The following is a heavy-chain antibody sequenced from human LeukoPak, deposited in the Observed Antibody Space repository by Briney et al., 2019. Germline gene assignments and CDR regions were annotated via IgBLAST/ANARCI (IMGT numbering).Heavy chain of an antibody. Sequence: ASVKVSCKASGYTFTNYYVHRVRQAPGQGLEWMGVINPRDGSTSYAQKFQGRVTMTRDTSTSTVYMELSSLTSDDTAVYYCARDQVVTAFLEFDYWGRGTLVTVSS. V-gene: IGHV1-46*01. J-gene: IGHJ4*02. CDR1: GYTFTNYY. CDR2: INPRDGST. CDR3: ARDQVVTAFLEFDY. D-gene: IGHD2-21*02.